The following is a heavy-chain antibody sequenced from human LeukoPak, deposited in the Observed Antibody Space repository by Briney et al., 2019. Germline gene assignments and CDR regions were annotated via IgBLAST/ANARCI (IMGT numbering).Heavy chain of an antibody. CDR1: GYSISSGYY. CDR3: ARSSVPYYYYSYSMDV. D-gene: IGHD3-22*01. V-gene: IGHV4-38-2*02. CDR2: IYHSGST. Sequence: SETLSLTCTVSGYSISSGYYWGWIRQPPGKGLEWIGSIYHSGSTYYNPSLKSRVTISVDTSKNQFSLKLSSVTAADTAVYFCARSSVPYYYYSYSMDVWGKGTTVTVSS. J-gene: IGHJ6*03.